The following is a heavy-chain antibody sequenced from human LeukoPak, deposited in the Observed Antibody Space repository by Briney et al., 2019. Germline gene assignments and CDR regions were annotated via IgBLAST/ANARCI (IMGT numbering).Heavy chain of an antibody. CDR3: TRLLLAGFDY. D-gene: IGHD3-10*01. Sequence: PGGSLRLSCAASGFTFSSYAMSWVRQAPGKGLEWVSAISGSGGSTYYADSVKGRFTISRDDSKNTAYLQMNSLKTEDTAVYYCTRLLLAGFDYWGQGTLVTVSS. V-gene: IGHV3-23*01. J-gene: IGHJ4*02. CDR2: ISGSGGST. CDR1: GFTFSSYA.